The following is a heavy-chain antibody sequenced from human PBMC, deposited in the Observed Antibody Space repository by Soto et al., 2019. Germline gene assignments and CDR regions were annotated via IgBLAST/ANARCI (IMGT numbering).Heavy chain of an antibody. Sequence: QVQLVQSGAEVKKPGASVKVSCKASGYTFTSYDINWLRQATGKGLEWMGWMNPNSGNTGIAQKFQGRVIMTTKTSMITAYTVIRSLRSEDTAVYCSARLKTSYGMYVRGQGTRVTVAS. V-gene: IGHV1-8*01. CDR3: ARLKTSYGMYV. CDR2: MNPNSGNT. CDR1: GYTFTSYD. J-gene: IGHJ6*02.